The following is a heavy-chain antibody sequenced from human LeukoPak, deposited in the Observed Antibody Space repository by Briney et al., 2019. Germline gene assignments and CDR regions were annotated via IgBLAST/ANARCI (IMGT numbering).Heavy chain of an antibody. CDR1: GFTVSSNY. D-gene: IGHD6-13*01. J-gene: IGHJ6*02. V-gene: IGHV3-66*01. CDR3: ARSKPPAVKDYYGLDV. Sequence: GGSLRLSCAASGFTVSSNYMNWVRQGPGRGLECVSVIYNGGSTYYVDSVKGRFTISRDTSKNTLYLLMNSLRAEDTAVYFCARSKPPAVKDYYGLDVWGQGTTVTVSS. CDR2: IYNGGST.